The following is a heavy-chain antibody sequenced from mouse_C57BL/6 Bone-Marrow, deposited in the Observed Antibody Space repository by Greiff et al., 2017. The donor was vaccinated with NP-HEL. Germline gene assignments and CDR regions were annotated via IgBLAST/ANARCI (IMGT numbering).Heavy chain of an antibody. CDR3: ARHPNWNAMDY. CDR2: ISGGGGNT. CDR1: GFTFSSYT. Sequence: EVKLVESGGGLVKPGGSLKLSCAASGFTFSSYTMSWVRQTPEKRLEWVATISGGGGNTYYPGSVKGRFTISRDNAKNTLYLQMSSLRSEDTALYYCARHPNWNAMDYWGQGTSVTVSS. V-gene: IGHV5-9*01. J-gene: IGHJ4*01. D-gene: IGHD4-1*01.